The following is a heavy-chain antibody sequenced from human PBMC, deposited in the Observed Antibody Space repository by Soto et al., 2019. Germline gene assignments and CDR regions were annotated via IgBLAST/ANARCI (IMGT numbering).Heavy chain of an antibody. J-gene: IGHJ4*02. Sequence: QVQLVESGGGVVQPGRSLRLSCAVSGFTFSSYGMHWVRKAPGKGLEWVAVIWYDGSNKYYADSVKGRFTISRDNSKNTLYLQMNSLRAEDTAVYYCARLSGSGWYFDYWGQGTLVTVSS. CDR2: IWYDGSNK. D-gene: IGHD6-19*01. CDR3: ARLSGSGWYFDY. V-gene: IGHV3-33*01. CDR1: GFTFSSYG.